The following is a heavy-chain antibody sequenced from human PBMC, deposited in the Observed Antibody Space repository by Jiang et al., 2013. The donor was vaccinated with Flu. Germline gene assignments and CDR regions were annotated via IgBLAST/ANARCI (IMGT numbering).Heavy chain of an antibody. CDR3: ARSILIVATTPLGY. CDR2: IYPSDNST. D-gene: IGHD5-12*01. J-gene: IGHJ4*02. Sequence: SGAEVKKPGASVKVSCKASGYTFTRNHIHWVRQAPGQGLEWMGIIYPSDNSTTYAQNFQGRITMTSDTSTSTVYMELSSLRSDDTAVYYCARSILIVATTPLGYWGQGSLVTVSS. CDR1: GYTFTRNH. V-gene: IGHV1-46*01.